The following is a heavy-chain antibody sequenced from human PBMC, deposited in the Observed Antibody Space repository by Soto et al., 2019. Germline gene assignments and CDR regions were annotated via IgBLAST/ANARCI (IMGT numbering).Heavy chain of an antibody. J-gene: IGHJ6*02. CDR2: INAGNGNT. V-gene: IGHV1-3*05. Sequence: QVQLVQSGAEEKKPGASVKVSCKASGYTFTSYVMHWVRQAPGQRLEWMGWINAGNGNTKYSQKFQGRVTITRDTSASTAYRELSSLRSEDTAVYYCASEAIAAAAVYGMDVWGQGTTVTVSS. D-gene: IGHD6-13*01. CDR3: ASEAIAAAAVYGMDV. CDR1: GYTFTSYV.